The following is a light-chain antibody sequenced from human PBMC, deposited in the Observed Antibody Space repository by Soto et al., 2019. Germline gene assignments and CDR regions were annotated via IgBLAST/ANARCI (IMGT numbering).Light chain of an antibody. Sequence: EIVLTQSPGTLSLSPGERVTLSCRASQSVSSSYLAWYQQKPAQAPRLLIYGASNRATDIPDRFSGSRSGTDFTLTISRLEPEDFAVYYCQQYGGSPPYTFGQGTKLEIK. CDR3: QQYGGSPPYT. CDR1: QSVSSSY. J-gene: IGKJ2*01. CDR2: GAS. V-gene: IGKV3-20*01.